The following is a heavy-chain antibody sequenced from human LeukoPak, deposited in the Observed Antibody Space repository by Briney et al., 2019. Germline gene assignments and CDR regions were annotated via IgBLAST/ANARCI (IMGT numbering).Heavy chain of an antibody. CDR1: GFTFSSYA. CDR2: ISGSGGST. Sequence: GGSLRLSCAASGFTFSSYAMSWVRQAPGKGLEWVSAISGSGGSTYYADSMKGRFTISRDNSKNTLYLQMNSLRAEDTAVYYCAREGAYSSSWYRLYYFDYWGQGTLVTVSS. CDR3: AREGAYSSSWYRLYYFDY. J-gene: IGHJ4*02. D-gene: IGHD6-13*01. V-gene: IGHV3-23*01.